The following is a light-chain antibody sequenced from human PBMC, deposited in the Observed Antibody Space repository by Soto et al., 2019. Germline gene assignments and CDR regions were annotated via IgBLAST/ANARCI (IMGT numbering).Light chain of an antibody. CDR3: QQYKSYSYT. CDR2: DAS. V-gene: IGKV1-5*01. J-gene: IGKJ2*01. CDR1: ESISNW. Sequence: DIQMTQSPSILSASVGDRVAITCRANESISNWLAWYQQKPGKAPQVLIYDASRLESGVPVRFSGSGSGTEFTLTISSLQPDDLATYYCQQYKSYSYTFGQGNNLEI.